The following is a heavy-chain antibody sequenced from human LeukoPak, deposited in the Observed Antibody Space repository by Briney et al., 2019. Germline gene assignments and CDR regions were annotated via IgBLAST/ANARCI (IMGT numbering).Heavy chain of an antibody. CDR1: GFTFSSYS. V-gene: IGHV3-48*01. CDR3: ARKPGIAVAGTFDY. J-gene: IGHJ4*02. CDR2: ISSSSSTI. Sequence: GGSLRLSCAASGFTFSSYSMNWVRQAPGKGLEWVSYISSSSSTIYYADSVKGRFTISRDNAKNSLDLQMNSLRAEDTAVYYCARKPGIAVAGTFDYWGQGTLVTVSS. D-gene: IGHD6-19*01.